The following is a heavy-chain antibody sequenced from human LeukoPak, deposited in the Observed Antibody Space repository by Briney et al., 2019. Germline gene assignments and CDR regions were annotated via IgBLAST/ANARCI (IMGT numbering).Heavy chain of an antibody. V-gene: IGHV3-30*04. CDR2: ISYDGSNK. Sequence: QPGGSLRLSCAASGFTFSSYAMHWVRQAPGKGLEWVAVISYDGSNKYYADSVKGRFTISRDNSKNTLYLQMNSLRAEDTAVYYCARDGRYSGSRGDYFDYWGQGTLVTVSS. CDR3: ARDGRYSGSRGDYFDY. D-gene: IGHD1-26*01. J-gene: IGHJ4*02. CDR1: GFTFSSYA.